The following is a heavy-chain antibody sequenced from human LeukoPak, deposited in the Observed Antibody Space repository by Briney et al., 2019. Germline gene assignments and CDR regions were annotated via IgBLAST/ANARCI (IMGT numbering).Heavy chain of an antibody. CDR2: IYYSGTT. Sequence: SETLSLTCTVSGGSISSSSHYWGWIRQPPGKGLEWIGSIYYSGTTAYNPSLKSRVTISVDTSKNQFSLRLSSVTAADTAVYYCAKERGSCSGDDCSPDFWGQGTLVTVSS. D-gene: IGHD2-21*02. CDR1: GGSISSSSHY. V-gene: IGHV4-39*07. J-gene: IGHJ4*02. CDR3: AKERGSCSGDDCSPDF.